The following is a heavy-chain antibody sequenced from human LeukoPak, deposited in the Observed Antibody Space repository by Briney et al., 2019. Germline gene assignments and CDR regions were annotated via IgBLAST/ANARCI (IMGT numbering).Heavy chain of an antibody. J-gene: IGHJ1*01. Sequence: SVKVSCKSSGGTFGSYAISWVRQAPGQGLGWMEGIIPILGAATYAQKFRGRVTIPTDESTSPAYMELSSLRSEDTAVYYCAKGIYGDSLGYWGQGTLVTVSS. CDR3: AKGIYGDSLGY. D-gene: IGHD4-17*01. V-gene: IGHV1-69*05. CDR2: IIPILGAA. CDR1: GGTFGSYA.